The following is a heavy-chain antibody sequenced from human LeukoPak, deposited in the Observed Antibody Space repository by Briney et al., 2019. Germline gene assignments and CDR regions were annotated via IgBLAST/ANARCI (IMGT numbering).Heavy chain of an antibody. Sequence: GASVKVSCKASGYTFAGHFIHWIRQAPGQGLEWMGGIDPRSGGTDYAQKFQGRITMSRDTSVNTVYVELSRLKYDDTAIYYCARVAISAVINAWFDPWGQGTLVSGFS. V-gene: IGHV1-2*02. J-gene: IGHJ5*02. CDR1: GYTFAGHF. D-gene: IGHD3-3*01. CDR2: IDPRSGGT. CDR3: ARVAISAVINAWFDP.